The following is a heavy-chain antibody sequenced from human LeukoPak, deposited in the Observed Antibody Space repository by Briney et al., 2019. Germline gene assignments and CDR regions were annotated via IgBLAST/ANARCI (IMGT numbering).Heavy chain of an antibody. D-gene: IGHD3-22*01. CDR3: ARAHYYDSSGYYCPRIFDI. J-gene: IGHJ3*02. V-gene: IGHV4-59*01. Sequence: ASETLSLTCTVSGGSISSYYWSWIRQPPGKGLEWIGYIYYSGSTNYNPSLKSRVTISVDTSKNQFSLKLSSVTAADTAVYYCARAHYYDSSGYYCPRIFDIWGQGTMVTVSS. CDR2: IYYSGST. CDR1: GGSISSYY.